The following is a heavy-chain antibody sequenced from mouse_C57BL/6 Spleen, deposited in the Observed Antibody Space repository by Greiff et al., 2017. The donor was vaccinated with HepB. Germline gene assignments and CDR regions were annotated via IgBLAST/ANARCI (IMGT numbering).Heavy chain of an antibody. CDR3: SRGGVTTVVDWYFDV. V-gene: IGHV1-50*01. J-gene: IGHJ1*03. Sequence: QVQLKQPGAELVKPGASVKLSCKASGYTFTSYWMQWVKQRPGQGLEWIGEIDPSDSYTNYNQKFKGKATLTVDTSSSTAYMQLSSLTSEDSAVYYWSRGGVTTVVDWYFDVWGTGTTVTVSS. CDR1: GYTFTSYW. D-gene: IGHD1-1*01. CDR2: IDPSDSYT.